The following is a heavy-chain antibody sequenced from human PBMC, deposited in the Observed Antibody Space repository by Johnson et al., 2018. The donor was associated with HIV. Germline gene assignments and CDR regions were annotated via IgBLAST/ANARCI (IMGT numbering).Heavy chain of an antibody. CDR1: GFIFRNYW. D-gene: IGHD1-26*01. CDR3: ARDKGEYYDAFDI. V-gene: IGHV3-33*08. J-gene: IGHJ3*02. Sequence: VQLMESGGGLVQPGGSLRLSCAASGFIFRNYWMHWVRQAPGKGLEWVAVIWPDGSNRYYSDSVKGRFTISRDNSKNTLYLQMNSLRAEDTAVYYCARDKGEYYDAFDIWGQGTMVTVSS. CDR2: IWPDGSNR.